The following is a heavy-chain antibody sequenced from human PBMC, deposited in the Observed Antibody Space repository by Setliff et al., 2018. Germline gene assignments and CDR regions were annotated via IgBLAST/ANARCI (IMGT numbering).Heavy chain of an antibody. CDR2: IYHSGST. D-gene: IGHD1-20*01. Sequence: PSETLSLTCIVSGGSINSYYWGWIRQPPGKGLEWIGSIYHSGSTYYNPSLKSRVTISVDTSKNQFSLKLSSVTAADTAVYYCARYNAREYYFDYWGQGTLVTVSS. CDR1: GGSINSYY. J-gene: IGHJ4*02. V-gene: IGHV4-38-2*02. CDR3: ARYNAREYYFDY.